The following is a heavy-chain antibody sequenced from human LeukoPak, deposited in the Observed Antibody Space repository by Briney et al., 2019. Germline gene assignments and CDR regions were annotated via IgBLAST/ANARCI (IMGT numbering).Heavy chain of an antibody. V-gene: IGHV3-21*01. CDR3: ARGYGFWSGYSPAEYFQH. D-gene: IGHD3-3*01. CDR1: GFTFSSYS. Sequence: PGGSLGLSCAASGFTFSSYSMNWVRQAPGKGLEWVSSISSSSSYIYYADSVKGRFTISRDNAKNSLYLQMNSLRAEDTAVYYCARGYGFWSGYSPAEYFQHWGQGTLVTVSS. J-gene: IGHJ1*01. CDR2: ISSSSSYI.